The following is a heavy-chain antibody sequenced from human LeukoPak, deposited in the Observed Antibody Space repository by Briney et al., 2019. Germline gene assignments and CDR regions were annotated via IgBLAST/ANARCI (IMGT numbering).Heavy chain of an antibody. D-gene: IGHD1-26*01. CDR1: GFTFSNYW. J-gene: IGHJ4*02. V-gene: IGHV3-74*01. CDR3: TRKGSQWDFLVDY. Sequence: GGSLRLSCAASGFTFSNYWMNWVRQVPGKGLMWVSRMSGDGSSTNYADSVKGRFTISRDNAKNTLYLQMDSLTAEDTAVYYCTRKGSQWDFLVDYWGQGTRVAVSP. CDR2: MSGDGSST.